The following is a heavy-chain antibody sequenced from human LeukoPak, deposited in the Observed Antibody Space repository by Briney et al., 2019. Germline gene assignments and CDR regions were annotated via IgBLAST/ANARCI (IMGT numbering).Heavy chain of an antibody. CDR2: VSYDGSNE. Sequence: GGSLRLSCEVSGFTFFMYTMHWVRRAPGKGLEWVSPVSYDGSNEYYVDSVTGRSTISRDNSKNTLYLQMNSLRPEDTAVYYCARSYGSASYNIDYWGQGTLVTVSS. CDR3: ARSYGSASYNIDY. V-gene: IGHV3-30*04. J-gene: IGHJ4*02. D-gene: IGHD3-10*01. CDR1: GFTFFMYT.